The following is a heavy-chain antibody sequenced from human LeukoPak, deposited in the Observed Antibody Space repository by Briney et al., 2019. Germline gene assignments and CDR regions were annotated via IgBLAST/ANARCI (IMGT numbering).Heavy chain of an antibody. J-gene: IGHJ4*02. Sequence: SETLSLTCAVYGGSFSGYYWGWIRQPPGKGLEWIGSIDYSGSTNYNPSLKSRVTISVDTSKNHFSLKLSSVTAADTALYYCARTSPIYYGAGSYGNWGQGTLVTVSS. CDR3: ARTSPIYYGAGSYGN. CDR1: GGSFSGYY. V-gene: IGHV4-34*01. D-gene: IGHD3-10*01. CDR2: IDYSGST.